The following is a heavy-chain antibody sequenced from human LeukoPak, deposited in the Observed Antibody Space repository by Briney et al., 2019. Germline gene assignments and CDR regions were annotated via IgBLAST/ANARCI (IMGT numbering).Heavy chain of an antibody. J-gene: IGHJ4*02. CDR3: AKELELVLLDY. CDR2: VRDEGSDK. D-gene: IGHD6-13*01. Sequence: GGSLRLSCAASGFTFNNYGMRWVRQTLGKGLEWVAFVRDEGSDKYYADSVKGRFTISRDNSKSTLFLQMNGLTAEDTAMYYCAKELELVLLDYWGQGTLVTVSS. V-gene: IGHV3-30*02. CDR1: GFTFNNYG.